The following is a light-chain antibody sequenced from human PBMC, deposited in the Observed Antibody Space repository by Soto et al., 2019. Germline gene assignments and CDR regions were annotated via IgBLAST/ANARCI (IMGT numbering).Light chain of an antibody. CDR1: QSVGSY. V-gene: IGKV3-11*01. CDR3: QQRSNWPLT. Sequence: EIVLTQSPATLSLSPGERATLSCRASQSVGSYLAWYQQKPGQAPRLLIYDASNRATGIPARFSGSGAGTDFTLTISSLEPEDFAVYYCQQRSNWPLTLGQGTRLEIK. CDR2: DAS. J-gene: IGKJ5*01.